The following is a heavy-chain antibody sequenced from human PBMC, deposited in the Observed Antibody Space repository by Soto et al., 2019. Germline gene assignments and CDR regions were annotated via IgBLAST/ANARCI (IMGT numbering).Heavy chain of an antibody. V-gene: IGHV4-59*08. CDR1: GGSISSYY. J-gene: IGHJ6*03. D-gene: IGHD1-1*01. CDR3: ARQLLGTTGTPAKRGYYYYMDV. CDR2: IYYSGST. Sequence: SETLSLTCTVSGGSISSYYWSWIRQPPGKGLEWIGYIYYSGSTSYNPSLKSRVTISVDTSKNQFSLKLSSVTAADTAVYYCARQLLGTTGTPAKRGYYYYMDVWGKGTTVTVSS.